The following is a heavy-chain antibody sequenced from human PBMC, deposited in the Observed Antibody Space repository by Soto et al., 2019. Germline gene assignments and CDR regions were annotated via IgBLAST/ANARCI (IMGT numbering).Heavy chain of an antibody. CDR2: ISGSGGST. D-gene: IGHD2-2*01. J-gene: IGHJ6*02. V-gene: IGHV3-23*01. Sequence: GGSLRLSCAASGFTFSSYAMSWVRQAPGKGLEWVSAISGSGGSTYYADSVKGRFTISRDNSKNTLYLQMNSLRAEDTAVYYCAKRRYEGVRNRYCSSTSCYYTNYYYYYGMDVWGQGTTVTVSS. CDR3: AKRRYEGVRNRYCSSTSCYYTNYYYYYGMDV. CDR1: GFTFSSYA.